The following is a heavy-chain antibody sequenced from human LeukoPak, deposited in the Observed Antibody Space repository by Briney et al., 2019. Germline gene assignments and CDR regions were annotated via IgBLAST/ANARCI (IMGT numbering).Heavy chain of an antibody. J-gene: IGHJ4*02. CDR3: ARDRSSGWPNYDY. V-gene: IGHV1-46*01. Sequence: ASVKVSCKASGYTFTSYYMHWVRQAPGQGLEWMGIINPSGGSTSYAQKFQGRVTMTRDTSTSTAYMELRSLRSDDTAVYYCARDRSSGWPNYDYWGQGTLVTVSS. CDR1: GYTFTSYY. CDR2: INPSGGST. D-gene: IGHD6-19*01.